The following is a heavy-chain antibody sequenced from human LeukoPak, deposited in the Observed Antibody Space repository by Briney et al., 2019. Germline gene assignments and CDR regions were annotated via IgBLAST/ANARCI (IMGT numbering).Heavy chain of an antibody. V-gene: IGHV3-23*01. CDR1: GFTFSSYA. CDR2: ISGSGGST. CDR3: AKGNDFWSGYLDY. D-gene: IGHD3-3*01. J-gene: IGHJ4*02. Sequence: GGSLRLSCAASGFTFSSYALSWVRQAPGKGLEWVSAISGSGGSTYYADSVKGRFTISRDNSKNTLYLQMNSLRAEDTAVYYCAKGNDFWSGYLDYWGQGTLVTVSS.